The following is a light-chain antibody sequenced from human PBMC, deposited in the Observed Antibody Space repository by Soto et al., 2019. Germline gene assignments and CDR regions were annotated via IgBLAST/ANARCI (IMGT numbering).Light chain of an antibody. V-gene: IGKV3-15*01. J-gene: IGKJ1*01. CDR1: QSVRSN. Sequence: EIVMTQSTATLSASPGERAPLSCRASQSVRSNLAWYQQKPGQAPRLLICGACTRATGIPARVSGSGSGTEFTLSIGSLQSEDFAVYYCQQYNDWPPTFGQGTKVDIK. CDR2: GAC. CDR3: QQYNDWPPT.